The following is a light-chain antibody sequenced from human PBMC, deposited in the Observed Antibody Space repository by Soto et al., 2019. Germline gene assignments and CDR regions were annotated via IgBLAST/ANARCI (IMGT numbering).Light chain of an antibody. CDR1: NIGSKS. CDR2: DDT. CDR3: QVWDNSDHVV. Sequence: SYELTQPPSVSVAPGQTASFTCAGNNIGSKSVHWYQQKPGQAPVLVVYDDTDRPSGIPERFSGSNSGNTATLTISRVEAGDEADYYCQVWDNSDHVVFGGGTKVTVL. V-gene: IGLV3-21*02. J-gene: IGLJ2*01.